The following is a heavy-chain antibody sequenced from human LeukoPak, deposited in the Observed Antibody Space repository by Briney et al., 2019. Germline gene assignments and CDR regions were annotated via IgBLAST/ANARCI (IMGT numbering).Heavy chain of an antibody. D-gene: IGHD3-9*01. CDR1: GGSFSGYY. CDR3: AGDGIRYFDWLPGWFDP. CDR2: INHSGST. J-gene: IGHJ5*02. V-gene: IGHV4-34*01. Sequence: PSDTLSLTCAVYGGSFSGYYWSWIRQPPGKGLDWIGEINHSGSTNYNPSLKSRVTISVDTSKNQFSLKLSSVTAADTALYFRAGDGIRYFDWLPGWFDPWGQGTLVTVSS.